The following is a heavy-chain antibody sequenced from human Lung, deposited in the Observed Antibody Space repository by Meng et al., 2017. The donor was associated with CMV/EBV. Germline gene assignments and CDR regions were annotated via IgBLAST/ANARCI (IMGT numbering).Heavy chain of an antibody. D-gene: IGHD7-27*01. CDR3: ASPLGILGIVDL. V-gene: IGHV4-39*01. CDR2: IYYSGST. Sequence: QMTRPEPGPGLVTLSETLSFTCTVSGGSISISSYYWGWIRQPPGKGLEWIGSIYYSGSTYYNPSLKSRVTISVDTSKNQFSLKLSSVTAADTAVYYCASPLGILGIVDLWGRGTLVTVSS. J-gene: IGHJ2*01. CDR1: GGSISISSYY.